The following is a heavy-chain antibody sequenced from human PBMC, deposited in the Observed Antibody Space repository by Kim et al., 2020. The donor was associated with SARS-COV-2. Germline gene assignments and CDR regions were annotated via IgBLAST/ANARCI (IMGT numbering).Heavy chain of an antibody. D-gene: IGHD2-8*01. CDR3: ARERGTNNWFDP. J-gene: IGHJ5*02. Sequence: YYADAVKGRFTISRDNSKNTLYLQMNSLRAEDTAVYYCARERGTNNWFDPWGQGTLVTVSS. V-gene: IGHV3-33*01.